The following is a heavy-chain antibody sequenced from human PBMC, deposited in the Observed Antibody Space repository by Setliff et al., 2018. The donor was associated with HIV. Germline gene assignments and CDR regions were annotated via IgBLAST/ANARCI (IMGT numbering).Heavy chain of an antibody. CDR2: MSTYNGNT. D-gene: IGHD3-10*01. CDR3: SRSGVPPYYYYGMDV. J-gene: IGHJ6*02. V-gene: IGHV1-18*01. CDR1: GYTFTSYD. Sequence: ASVKVSCKASGYTFTSYDISWVRQAPGQGLEWMGWMSTYNGNTKFAQKFQGRVTMTTDTSTTTAFMELGSLKADDTGIYYCSRSGVPPYYYYGMDVWGQGTTVTVS.